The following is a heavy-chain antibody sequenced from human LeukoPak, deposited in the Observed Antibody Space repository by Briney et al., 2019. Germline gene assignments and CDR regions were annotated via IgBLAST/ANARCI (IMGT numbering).Heavy chain of an antibody. J-gene: IGHJ4*02. V-gene: IGHV4-59*01. CDR1: GGSISSYL. D-gene: IGHD4-17*01. CDR2: IYYSGST. Sequence: PSETLSLTCTVSGGSISSYLWSWIRQPPGKGLEWIGYIYYSGSTNYNPSLKSRVTFSVDTSKNQFSLKLNSVTAADTAVYYCARGGDYGDLRYFDYWGQGTLVTVSS. CDR3: ARGGDYGDLRYFDY.